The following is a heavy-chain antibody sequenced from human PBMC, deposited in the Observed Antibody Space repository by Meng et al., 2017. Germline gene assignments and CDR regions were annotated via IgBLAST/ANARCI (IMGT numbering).Heavy chain of an antibody. J-gene: IGHJ4*02. CDR3: IGSRVLRYFDWLAPFDY. V-gene: IGHV3-49*04. D-gene: IGHD3-9*01. Sequence: GESRKISGAASGFTFSSYAMHWVRQAPGKGLEWVGFIRSKAYGGTTEYAASVKGRFTISRDDSKSIAYLQMNSLKTEDTAVYYCIGSRVLRYFDWLAPFDYWGQGTLVTVSS. CDR2: IRSKAYGGTT. CDR1: GFTFSSYA.